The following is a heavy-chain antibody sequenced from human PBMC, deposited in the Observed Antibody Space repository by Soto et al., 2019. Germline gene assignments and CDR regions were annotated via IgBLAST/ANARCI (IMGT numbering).Heavy chain of an antibody. CDR1: GYTFRSYA. CDR3: ARDTGDGTFAF. CDR2: INAGYGNT. Sequence: GASVEFSCKASGYTFRSYAMHWVRQAPGQRLEWMGWINAGYGNTKSSQKFQDRVTISRDTSASTAYMELTSLRSEDTAVYYCARDTGDGTFAFWGQGTPVTVS. J-gene: IGHJ4*02. D-gene: IGHD7-27*01. V-gene: IGHV1-3*01.